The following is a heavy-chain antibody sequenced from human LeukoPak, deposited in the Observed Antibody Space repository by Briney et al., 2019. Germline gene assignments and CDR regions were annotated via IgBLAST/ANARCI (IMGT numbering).Heavy chain of an antibody. CDR2: IIPIFGTA. Sequence: SVKVSCKASGGTFSSYAISWVRQAPGQGLEWMGGIIPIFGTANYAQKFQGRVTITADESTSTAYMELSSLRSEDTAVYYCARDRRIVGAYFDYWGQGTLVTVSS. CDR3: ARDRRIVGAYFDY. V-gene: IGHV1-69*13. D-gene: IGHD1-26*01. CDR1: GGTFSSYA. J-gene: IGHJ4*02.